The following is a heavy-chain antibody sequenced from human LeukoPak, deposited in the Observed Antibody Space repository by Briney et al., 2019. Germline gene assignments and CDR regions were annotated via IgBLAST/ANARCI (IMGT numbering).Heavy chain of an antibody. CDR2: ISGNGDTT. D-gene: IGHD3-10*01. CDR1: GFTFSRYA. V-gene: IGHV3-23*01. J-gene: IGHJ6*02. CDR3: ARDKKVRGVIHDYYYYYGMDV. Sequence: GGSLRLSCAASGFTFSRYAMTWVRQAPGKGLQWVSPISGNGDTTYYADSVKGRFTVSRDNSKNTLYLQMNSLRAEDTAVYYCARDKKVRGVIHDYYYYYGMDVWGQGTTVTVSS.